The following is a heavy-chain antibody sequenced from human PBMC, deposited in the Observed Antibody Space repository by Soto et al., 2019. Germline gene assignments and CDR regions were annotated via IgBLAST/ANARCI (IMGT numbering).Heavy chain of an antibody. CDR3: TSYTAVAGTLDFDY. D-gene: IGHD6-19*01. J-gene: IGHJ4*02. Sequence: ASVKVSCKASGYTFTGYYMHWVRQAPGQGLEWMGWINPNSGGTNYAQKFQGRVTMTRDTSISTAYMELGRLRSDDTAVYYCTSYTAVAGTLDFDYWGQGTLVTVSS. V-gene: IGHV1-2*02. CDR1: GYTFTGYY. CDR2: INPNSGGT.